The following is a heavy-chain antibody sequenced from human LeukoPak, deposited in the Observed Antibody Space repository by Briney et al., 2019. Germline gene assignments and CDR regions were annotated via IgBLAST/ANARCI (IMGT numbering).Heavy chain of an antibody. J-gene: IGHJ4*02. CDR1: GGSISTSNYY. D-gene: IGHD3-10*01. V-gene: IGHV4-39*01. CDR2: IFYSGST. Sequence: PSETLSLTCTVSGGSISTSNYYWGWIRQPPGKGLEWIGNIFYSGSTYYNPSLKSRVTISVDTSKNQFSLKLSSVTAADTAVYYCARLSPYSDMVWGASSIDYWGQGTLVTVSS. CDR3: ARLSPYSDMVWGASSIDY.